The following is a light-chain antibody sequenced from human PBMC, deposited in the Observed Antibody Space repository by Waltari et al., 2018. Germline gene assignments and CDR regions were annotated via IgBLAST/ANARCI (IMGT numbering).Light chain of an antibody. CDR2: EVP. CDR3: SSYGGSNNVL. V-gene: IGLV2-8*01. CDR1: SRDVGGIDY. Sequence: QSALTQPPSASGSPGQSVTISCTGTSRDVGGIDYVSWYQLHPGKAPKLLIYEVPKLPSGVPDRFSGSKSANTAPLTVTELQPEDEADYYCSSYGGSNNVLFGGGTKLTVL. J-gene: IGLJ2*01.